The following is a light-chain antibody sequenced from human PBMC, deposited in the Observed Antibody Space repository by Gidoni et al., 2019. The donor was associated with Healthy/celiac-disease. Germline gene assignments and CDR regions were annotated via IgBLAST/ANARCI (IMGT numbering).Light chain of an antibody. J-gene: IGLJ2*01. CDR2: QDS. Sequence: SYELTQPPSVSVSPGQTASITCSGDKLGDKYACWYQQKPGQSPVLVICQDSKRPSGIPERFSGSNSGNTATLTISGTQAMDGADYYCQAWDSSTVVFGGGTKLTVL. CDR1: KLGDKY. V-gene: IGLV3-1*01. CDR3: QAWDSSTVV.